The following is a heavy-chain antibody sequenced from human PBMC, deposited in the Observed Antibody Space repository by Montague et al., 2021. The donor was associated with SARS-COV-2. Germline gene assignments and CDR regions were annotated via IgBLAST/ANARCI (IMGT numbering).Heavy chain of an antibody. V-gene: IGHV3-23*01. CDR3: AKAITYYHRYGYAFHI. CDR1: GFTFSSYA. D-gene: IGHD3-10*01. CDR2: ISFSGDST. Sequence: SLRLSCAASGFTFSSYAMSWVHQAPGKGLEWASGISFSGDSTYYADSXKGRFTIPRDNSKNTLYLQMNSLRAEDTAVYYCAKAITYYHRYGYAFHIWGQGTMVTVSS. J-gene: IGHJ3*02.